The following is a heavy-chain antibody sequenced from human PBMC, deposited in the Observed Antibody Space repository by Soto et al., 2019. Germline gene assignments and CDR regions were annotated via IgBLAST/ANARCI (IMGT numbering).Heavy chain of an antibody. Sequence: PGGSLRLSCAASGFTFSSHWMSWVRQAPGKGLEWVATIKQDGSDKYYVDSVKGRFTISRDNAKNSLYLQVNSLRAEDTAVYYCAIFCVGAGCPPYHYYYNRDVGGKGTRFT. CDR1: GFTFSSHW. V-gene: IGHV3-7*01. CDR3: AIFCVGAGCPPYHYYYNRDV. D-gene: IGHD2-21*01. CDR2: IKQDGSDK. J-gene: IGHJ6*03.